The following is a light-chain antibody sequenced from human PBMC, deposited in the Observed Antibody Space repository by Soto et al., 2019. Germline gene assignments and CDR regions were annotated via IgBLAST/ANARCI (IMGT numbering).Light chain of an antibody. Sequence: EIVLTRSAGTLSLSPGERATLSWRASQSVTSSYLAWYQQTRGQAPRLLIFGASSRATGIPDRFSGSGYGTDFNLTISRLETEDFAVYYCQQYGGSPLTFGQGTKVDIK. CDR2: GAS. CDR1: QSVTSSY. J-gene: IGKJ1*01. V-gene: IGKV3-20*01. CDR3: QQYGGSPLT.